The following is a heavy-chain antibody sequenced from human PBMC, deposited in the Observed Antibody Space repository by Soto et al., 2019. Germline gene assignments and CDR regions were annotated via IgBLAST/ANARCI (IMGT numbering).Heavy chain of an antibody. D-gene: IGHD3-22*01. J-gene: IGHJ4*02. CDR2: ISGSGGST. Sequence: GGSVRLSCAASGFTFSSYAMSWVRQAPGKGLEWVSAISGSGGSTYYADSVKGRFTISRDNSKNTLYLQMNSLRAEDAAVYYCAKDRGSPYYYDSSGYFWGQGTLVTVSS. V-gene: IGHV3-23*01. CDR3: AKDRGSPYYYDSSGYF. CDR1: GFTFSSYA.